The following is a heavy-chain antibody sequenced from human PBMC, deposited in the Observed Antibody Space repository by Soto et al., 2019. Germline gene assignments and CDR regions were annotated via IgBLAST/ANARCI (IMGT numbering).Heavy chain of an antibody. CDR2: IYHSGST. V-gene: IGHV4-4*03. CDR3: ASGVVFPRNFDY. D-gene: IGHD3-16*01. J-gene: IGHJ4*02. CDR1: GGSISSSNW. Sequence: LRKTLSLTCAVSGGSISSSNWWSWVRQPPGKGLEWIGEIYHSGSTNYNPSLKSRVTISVDKSKNQFSLKLSSVTAADTAVYYCASGVVFPRNFDYWGQGTLVTVSS.